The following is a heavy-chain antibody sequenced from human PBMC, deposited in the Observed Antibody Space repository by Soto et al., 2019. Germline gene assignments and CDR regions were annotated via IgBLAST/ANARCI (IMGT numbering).Heavy chain of an antibody. J-gene: IGHJ4*02. Sequence: QVQLVQSGAEVRKPGSSVRVSCKASGGSFNRHTISWVRQAPGQGLEWMGGIIPIFGTANHAQKFQGRVTIIADESTSTAYMELSSLRSEDTAVYYCARSMATTPYFDYWGQGTLVTVSS. V-gene: IGHV1-69*01. CDR2: IIPIFGTA. CDR3: ARSMATTPYFDY. D-gene: IGHD5-12*01. CDR1: GGSFNRHT.